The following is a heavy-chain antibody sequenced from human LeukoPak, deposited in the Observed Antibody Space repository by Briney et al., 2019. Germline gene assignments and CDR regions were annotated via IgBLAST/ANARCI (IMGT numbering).Heavy chain of an antibody. CDR2: IYSGGST. CDR1: GFTVSSNY. D-gene: IGHD6-19*01. J-gene: IGHJ4*02. V-gene: IGHV3-66*01. Sequence: GGSLSLSCAASGFTVSSNYMSWVRQAPGKGLEWVSLIYSGGSTYYADSVKGRFTISRDNSKNTLYLQMNSLRAEDTAVYYCARAESGQWYIDYWGQGTLVTVSS. CDR3: ARAESGQWYIDY.